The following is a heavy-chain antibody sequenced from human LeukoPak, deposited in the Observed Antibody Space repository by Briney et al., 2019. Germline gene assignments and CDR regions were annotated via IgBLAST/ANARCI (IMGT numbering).Heavy chain of an antibody. J-gene: IGHJ4*02. CDR3: AKDRAGTPWAD. Sequence: TGGSLRLSCAASGFTSTTYTMTWVRQAPGKGLECVSTIDGRGGDTYYADSVKGRFTISRDNSRNTVYLQMNRLRAEDTAVYYCAKDRAGTPWADWGQGTLVTVSS. CDR1: GFTSTTYT. V-gene: IGHV3-23*01. D-gene: IGHD1-1*01. CDR2: IDGRGGDT.